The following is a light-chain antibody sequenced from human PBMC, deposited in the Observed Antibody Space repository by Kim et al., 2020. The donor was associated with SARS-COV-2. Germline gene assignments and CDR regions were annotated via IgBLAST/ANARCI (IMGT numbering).Light chain of an antibody. CDR3: QAWDSSTAV. J-gene: IGLJ3*02. CDR2: QDS. Sequence: VYPGQTASITCSGDKLGDKYACWYQQKPGQSPVLVIYQDSKRPSGIPERFSGSISGNTATLTISGTQAMDEADYYCQAWDSSTAVFGGGTKVTVL. V-gene: IGLV3-1*01. CDR1: KLGDKY.